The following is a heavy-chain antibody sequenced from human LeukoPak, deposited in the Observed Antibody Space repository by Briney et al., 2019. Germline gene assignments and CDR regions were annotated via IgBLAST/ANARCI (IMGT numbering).Heavy chain of an antibody. CDR2: INYRGST. J-gene: IGHJ4*02. CDR1: GGSINSGDFH. CDR3: ASLGGYYNY. V-gene: IGHV4-30-4*01. Sequence: SETLSLTCSVSGGSINSGDFHWSWVRQSPGKGLEWIGDINYRGSTDYNSSLKSRLIISVDTSKNHFSLKLNSVTAADTAVYYCASLGGYYNYWGQGRLVIVSS. D-gene: IGHD3-22*01.